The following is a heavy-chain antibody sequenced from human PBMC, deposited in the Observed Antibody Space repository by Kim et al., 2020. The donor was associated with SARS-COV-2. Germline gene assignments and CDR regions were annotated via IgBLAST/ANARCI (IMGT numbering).Heavy chain of an antibody. J-gene: IGHJ6*02. D-gene: IGHD3-10*01. CDR3: AREGEYYYGSGSRPNYYYYGMDV. CDR2: ISYDGSNK. V-gene: IGHV3-30*04. Sequence: GGSLRLSCAASGFTFSSYAMHWVRQAPGKGLEWVAVISYDGSNKYYADSVKGRFTISRDNSKNTLYLQMNSLRAEDTAVYYCAREGEYYYGSGSRPNYYYYGMDVWGQGTTVTVSS. CDR1: GFTFSSYA.